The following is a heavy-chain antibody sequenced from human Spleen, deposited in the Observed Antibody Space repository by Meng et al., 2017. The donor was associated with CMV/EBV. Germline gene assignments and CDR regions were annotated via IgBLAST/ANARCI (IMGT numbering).Heavy chain of an antibody. CDR2: IKQDGSEK. Sequence: ESLKISCEASGYIFSNHYMSWVRQAPGKGMEWVGNIKQDGSEKNYVDSVKGRFTISRDNAKNTLYLQMNSLRAEDTAVYYCARVLRGVYYFDYWGQGTLVTVSS. CDR3: ARVLRGVYYFDY. V-gene: IGHV3-7*01. CDR1: GYIFSNHY. D-gene: IGHD3-16*01. J-gene: IGHJ4*02.